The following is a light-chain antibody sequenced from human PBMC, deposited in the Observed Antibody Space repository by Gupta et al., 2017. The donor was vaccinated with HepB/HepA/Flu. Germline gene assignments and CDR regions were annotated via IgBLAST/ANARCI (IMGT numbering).Light chain of an antibody. Sequence: QSALTQPRSVSGSPGQSVTISCTGTSSDVGAYNYVSWYQHRPGKAPKLMIYDVNKRPSGVPDRFSGSKSGNTASLTISGLQAEDETDYYCCSYAGIYTYVFGTGTKVTVL. CDR1: SSDVGAYNY. V-gene: IGLV2-11*01. J-gene: IGLJ1*01. CDR3: CSYAGIYTYV. CDR2: DVN.